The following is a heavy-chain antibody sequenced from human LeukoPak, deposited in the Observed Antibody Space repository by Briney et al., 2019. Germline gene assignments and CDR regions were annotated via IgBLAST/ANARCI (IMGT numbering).Heavy chain of an antibody. V-gene: IGHV4-34*01. CDR3: ARVDSTFNFYFNMDV. D-gene: IGHD2/OR15-2a*01. J-gene: IGHJ6*03. Sequence: SETLSLTCAVQGGSLSVYYWSCIRQSPGKGLEWIGEINRSGDTSYNPSLKSRVTISADTSQNQFSLKMTSVTAVDTAVYYCARVDSTFNFYFNMDVWGQGTTVIV. CDR2: INRSGDT. CDR1: GGSLSVYY.